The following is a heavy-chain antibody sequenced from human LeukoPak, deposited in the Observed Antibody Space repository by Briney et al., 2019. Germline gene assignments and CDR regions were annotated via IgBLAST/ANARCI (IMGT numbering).Heavy chain of an antibody. CDR1: GFTVSSNY. CDR2: ISSSSSYI. V-gene: IGHV3-21*01. J-gene: IGHJ2*01. CDR3: ARVDIKLTIFGVVTSFYWYFDL. Sequence: PGGSLRLFCAASGFTVSSNYMSWVRQAPGKGLEWVSSISSSSSYIYYADSVKGRFTISRDNAKNSLYLQMNSLRAEDTAVYYCARVDIKLTIFGVVTSFYWYFDLWGRGTLVTVSS. D-gene: IGHD3-3*01.